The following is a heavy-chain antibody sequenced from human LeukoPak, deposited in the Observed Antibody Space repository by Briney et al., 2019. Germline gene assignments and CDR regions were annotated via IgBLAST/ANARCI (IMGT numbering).Heavy chain of an antibody. J-gene: IGHJ6*03. CDR2: IISSSSYI. D-gene: IGHD3-9*01. V-gene: IGHV3-21*01. Sequence: GGSLRLSCAASGFTFSSYSMNWVRQAPGQGLEWVSSIISSSSYIYHADSVKGRFNAKNSLYLQMNSLRAEDTAVYYCARVDPMDVWGEGTTVTVSS. CDR1: GFTFSSYS. CDR3: ARVDPMDV.